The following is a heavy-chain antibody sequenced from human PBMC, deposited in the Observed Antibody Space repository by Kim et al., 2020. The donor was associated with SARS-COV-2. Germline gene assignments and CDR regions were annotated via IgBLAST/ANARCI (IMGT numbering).Heavy chain of an antibody. Sequence: SETLSLTCTVSGGSISSSSYYWGWIRQPPGKGLEWIGSIYYSGSTYYNPSLKSRVTISVDTSKNHFSLKLSSVTAADTAVYYCAVTAMVTLGFDYWGQGTLVTVSS. J-gene: IGHJ4*02. CDR2: IYYSGST. V-gene: IGHV4-39*01. CDR1: GGSISSSSYY. CDR3: AVTAMVTLGFDY. D-gene: IGHD5-18*01.